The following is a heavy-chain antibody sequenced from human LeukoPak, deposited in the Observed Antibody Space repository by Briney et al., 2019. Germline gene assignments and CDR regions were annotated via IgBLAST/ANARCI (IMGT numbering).Heavy chain of an antibody. D-gene: IGHD3-10*02. V-gene: IGHV3-48*03. CDR1: GFTFSTYE. J-gene: IGHJ6*04. Sequence: GGSLRLSCAASGFTFSTYEMNWVRQAPGKGLEWISYISSSATTIYYADSVKGRFTISRDNAKNSLYLQMNSLRAEDTAVYYCAELGITMIGGVWGKGTTVTISS. CDR2: ISSSATTI. CDR3: AELGITMIGGV.